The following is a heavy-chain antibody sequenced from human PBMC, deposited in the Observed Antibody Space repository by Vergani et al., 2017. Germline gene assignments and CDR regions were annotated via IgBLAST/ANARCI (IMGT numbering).Heavy chain of an antibody. CDR1: GYSISRGYY. V-gene: IGHV4-38-2*02. J-gene: IGHJ3*02. D-gene: IGHD3-16*01. CDR2: VFHSGSA. CDR3: ARQFWVSQGVGAFET. Sequence: QVQLQESGPGLVKPSETLSLTCSVSGYSISRGYYWGWIRQPPGKGLEWIATVFHSGSAYYNPSLRRRVRISVETSKNHFSLRLTTLTAADTAVYYCARQFWVSQGVGAFETWGRGTEVSVSS.